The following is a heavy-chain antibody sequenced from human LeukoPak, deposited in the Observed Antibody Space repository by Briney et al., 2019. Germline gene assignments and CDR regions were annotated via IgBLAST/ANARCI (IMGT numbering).Heavy chain of an antibody. CDR2: INSAEGGT. V-gene: IGHV1-18*01. CDR1: GYMFTHYG. D-gene: IGHD6-19*01. Sequence: ASVKVSCKASGYMFTHYGVSWVRQAPGQGLEWMGWINSAEGGTLYAENLQGKVTLTTDTSTSTLYMELRTLRSDDTAVYYCAISSSGWSVDFWGQGTLVTVSS. J-gene: IGHJ4*02. CDR3: AISSSGWSVDF.